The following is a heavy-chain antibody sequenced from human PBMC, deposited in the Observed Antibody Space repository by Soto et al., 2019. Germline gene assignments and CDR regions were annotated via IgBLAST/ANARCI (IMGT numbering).Heavy chain of an antibody. D-gene: IGHD4-17*01. V-gene: IGHV3-48*02. J-gene: IGHJ4*02. Sequence: PGGSLRLSCAGSGFTFTDYSMIWVRQAPGKGLEWISYMSSTSNIAYYVDSVNGRFTTSRDNDKNSLYLQMNSLRDEDTAVYYCASCYGDYEFPCEYWRQGTLVTVSS. CDR2: MSSTSNIA. CDR3: ASCYGDYEFPCEY. CDR1: GFTFTDYS.